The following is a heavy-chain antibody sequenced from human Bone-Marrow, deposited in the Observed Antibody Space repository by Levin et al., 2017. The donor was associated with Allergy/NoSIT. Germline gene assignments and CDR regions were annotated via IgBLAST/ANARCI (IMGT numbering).Heavy chain of an antibody. CDR2: IYYTGST. V-gene: IGHV4-61*01. Sequence: PSETLSLTCTVSSGSVSSGSYYWSWIRQPPGKGLEWIGYIYYTGSTSYNPSLKSRLTMSIDTSKNQFSLKLSSVTAADTAVYYCAREGVGVTEFDYWGQGTLVTVSS. CDR3: AREGVGVTEFDY. D-gene: IGHD1-26*01. CDR1: SGSVSSGSYY. J-gene: IGHJ4*02.